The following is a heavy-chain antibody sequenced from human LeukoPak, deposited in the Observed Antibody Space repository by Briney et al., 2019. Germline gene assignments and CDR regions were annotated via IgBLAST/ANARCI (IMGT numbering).Heavy chain of an antibody. CDR2: ISSRGSTI. CDR3: ARGGYCSGGTCYGAGWFDP. V-gene: IGHV3-48*01. J-gene: IGHJ5*02. D-gene: IGHD2-15*01. Sequence: PGGSLRLPCAASGFTFSSYNMNWVRQAPGKGLEWISYISSRGSTIYYADSVKGRFTTSRDNAKNSLYLQMNSLRADDTAVYYCARGGYCSGGTCYGAGWFDPWGQGTLVTVSS. CDR1: GFTFSSYN.